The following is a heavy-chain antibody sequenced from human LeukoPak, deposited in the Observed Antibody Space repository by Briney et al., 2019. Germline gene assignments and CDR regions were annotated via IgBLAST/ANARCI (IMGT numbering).Heavy chain of an antibody. D-gene: IGHD2-15*01. J-gene: IGHJ5*02. CDR2: IKQDGSEK. Sequence: GGSLRLSCAASGFTFSSCWMSWVRQAPGKGLEWVANIKQDGSEKYYVDSVKGRFTISRDNAKNSLYLQMNSLRAEDTAVYYCARDRGVVGQFDPWGQGTLVTVSS. CDR3: ARDRGVVGQFDP. CDR1: GFTFSSCW. V-gene: IGHV3-7*04.